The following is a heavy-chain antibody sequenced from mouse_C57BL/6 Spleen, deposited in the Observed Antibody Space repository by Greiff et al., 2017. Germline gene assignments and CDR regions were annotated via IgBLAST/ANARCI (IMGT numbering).Heavy chain of an antibody. CDR3: ARHGSSPYYAMDY. CDR2: IYPGDGDT. V-gene: IGHV1-80*01. CDR1: GYAFSSYW. D-gene: IGHD1-1*01. Sequence: QVQLQQSGAELVKPGASVKISCKASGYAFSSYWMNWVKQRPGKGLEWLGQIYPGDGDTNYNGKFKGKATLTADKSSSTAYMQLSSLTSEDSAVYFCARHGSSPYYAMDYWGQGTSVTVSS. J-gene: IGHJ4*01.